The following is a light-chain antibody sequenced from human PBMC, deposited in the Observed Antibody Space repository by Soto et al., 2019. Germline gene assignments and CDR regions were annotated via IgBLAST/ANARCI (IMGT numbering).Light chain of an antibody. CDR1: KLGDKY. CDR2: QDT. V-gene: IGLV3-1*01. Sequence: SYELTQPPSLSESPGQTASITCSGDKLGDKYACWYQQKPGQSPVLVIYQDTKRPSGIPERFSGSNSGYTATLTISGTQAMDEADYYCQAWDTGTVVFGGGTKLTVL. CDR3: QAWDTGTVV. J-gene: IGLJ2*01.